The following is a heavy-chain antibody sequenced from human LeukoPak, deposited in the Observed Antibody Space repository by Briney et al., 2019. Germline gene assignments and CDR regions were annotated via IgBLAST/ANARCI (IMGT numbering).Heavy chain of an antibody. J-gene: IGHJ3*02. Sequence: SVKVSCKASGGTFSSYAISWVRQAPGQGLEWMGGIIPIFGAANYAQKFQGRVTITADESTSTAYMELSSLRSEDTAVYYCARAPRGSGSYGDDAFDIWGQGTMVTVSS. CDR3: ARAPRGSGSYGDDAFDI. CDR1: GGTFSSYA. CDR2: IIPIFGAA. D-gene: IGHD1-26*01. V-gene: IGHV1-69*13.